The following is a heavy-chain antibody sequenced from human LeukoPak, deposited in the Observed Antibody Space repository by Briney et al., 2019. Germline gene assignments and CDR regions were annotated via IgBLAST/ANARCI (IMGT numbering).Heavy chain of an antibody. Sequence: GGSLRLSCAASGFTFSSYGMSWVRQAPGKGLEWVSAISGSGGSTYYADSVKGRFTISRDNSKNTLYLQMNSLRAEDTAVYYCAKDCREYDYVWGSYRYWRGAFDIWGQGTMVTVSS. CDR1: GFTFSSYG. CDR3: AKDCREYDYVWGSYRYWRGAFDI. J-gene: IGHJ3*02. CDR2: ISGSGGST. V-gene: IGHV3-23*01. D-gene: IGHD3-16*02.